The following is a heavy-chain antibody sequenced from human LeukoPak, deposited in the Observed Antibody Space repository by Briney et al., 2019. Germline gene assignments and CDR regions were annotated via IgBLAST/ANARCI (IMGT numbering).Heavy chain of an antibody. CDR3: ARGRSDFWSGYYLGD. V-gene: IGHV4-59*01. J-gene: IGHJ4*02. CDR2: IYYSGST. D-gene: IGHD3-3*01. Sequence: SETLSLTCTVSGGSISSYYWSWIRQPPGKGLEWIGYIYYSGSTNYNPSLKSRVTISVDTSKDQFSLKLSSVTAADTAVYYCARGRSDFWSGYYLGDWGQGTLVTVSS. CDR1: GGSISSYY.